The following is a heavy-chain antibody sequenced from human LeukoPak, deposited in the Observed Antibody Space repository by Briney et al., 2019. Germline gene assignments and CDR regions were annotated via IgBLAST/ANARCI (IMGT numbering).Heavy chain of an antibody. CDR1: GFTFSHYW. J-gene: IGHJ4*02. CDR3: AKLLSGYDRFDY. V-gene: IGHV3-7*01. CDR2: IKQDGSEK. D-gene: IGHD5-12*01. Sequence: PGGSLRLSCAASGFTFSHYWMSWVRQAPGKGLEWVANIKQDGSEKYYADSVKGRFTISRDNSKNTLYLQMNSLRAEDTAVYYCAKLLSGYDRFDYWGQGTLVTVSS.